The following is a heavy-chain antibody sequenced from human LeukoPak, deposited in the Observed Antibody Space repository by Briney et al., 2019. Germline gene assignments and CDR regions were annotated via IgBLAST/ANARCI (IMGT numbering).Heavy chain of an antibody. CDR1: GDSISSYY. J-gene: IGHJ3*02. CDR2: IYYIWST. CDR3: ARDYAFDI. Sequence: PSETVSLTCTVSGDSISSYYWIWIRQPPGKGLEWIGYIYYIWSTNYNPSLKSRVTKSVDTSKNQFSLKLSSVTAADTAVYYCARDYAFDIWGQGTIDTVSS. V-gene: IGHV4-59*01.